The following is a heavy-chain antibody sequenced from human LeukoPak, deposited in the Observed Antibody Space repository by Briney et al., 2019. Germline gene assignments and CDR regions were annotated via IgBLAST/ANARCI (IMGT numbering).Heavy chain of an antibody. Sequence: GGSLRLSCAASGFTFNSYWMSWVRQAPGKGLEWVANIKQDGSEKYYVDSVKGRFTISRDNAKNSLYLQMNSLRAEDTAVYYCARGGSWTDYWGQGTLVTVSS. D-gene: IGHD1-26*01. CDR3: ARGGSWTDY. J-gene: IGHJ4*02. CDR2: IKQDGSEK. V-gene: IGHV3-7*01. CDR1: GFTFNSYW.